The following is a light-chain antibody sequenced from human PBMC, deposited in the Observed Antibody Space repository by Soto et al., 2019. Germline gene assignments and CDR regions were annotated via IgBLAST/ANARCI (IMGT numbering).Light chain of an antibody. J-gene: IGKJ4*01. CDR3: QQRSNWPALT. CDR1: QSVSSY. V-gene: IGKV3-11*01. CDR2: DAS. Sequence: EIVLTQSPATLSLSPGERATLSCRASQSVSSYLAWYQQKPGQAPRLLIYDASNRATGIPARFSGSGSGTDFPLTISRLQPEDFVVYYCQQRSNWPALTFGGGTKVEIK.